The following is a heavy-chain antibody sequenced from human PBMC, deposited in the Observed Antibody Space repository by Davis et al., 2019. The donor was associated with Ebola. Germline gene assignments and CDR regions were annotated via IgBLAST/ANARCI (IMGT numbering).Heavy chain of an antibody. CDR1: GFTFSSYA. J-gene: IGHJ4*02. D-gene: IGHD5-18*01. CDR2: ISYDGSNK. Sequence: GESLKISCAASGFTFSSYAMHWVRQAPGKGLEWVAVISYDGSNKYYADSVKGRFTISRDNSKNTLYLQMNSLRAEDTAVYYCASGQLWLPRWGQGTLVTVSS. V-gene: IGHV3-30-3*01. CDR3: ASGQLWLPR.